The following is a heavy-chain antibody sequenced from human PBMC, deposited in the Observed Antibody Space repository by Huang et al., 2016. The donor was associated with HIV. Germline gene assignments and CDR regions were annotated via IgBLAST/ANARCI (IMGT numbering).Heavy chain of an antibody. V-gene: IGHV3-30*03. Sequence: QVQLVESGGGVVQPGRSLRLSCAASGFTFSSYGMHWVRQVPGKGLEWVAGISYDGSNKFYVDSVKGRFAFSRDNSKNTLYRQMNSLRPEDTAVYYCARELRGYSYGYDGFDIWGQGTMVTVSS. CDR2: ISYDGSNK. J-gene: IGHJ3*02. D-gene: IGHD5-18*01. CDR3: ARELRGYSYGYDGFDI. CDR1: GFTFSSYG.